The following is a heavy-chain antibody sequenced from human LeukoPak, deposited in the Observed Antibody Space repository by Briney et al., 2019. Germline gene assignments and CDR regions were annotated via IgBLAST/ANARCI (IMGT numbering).Heavy chain of an antibody. CDR1: GSTFSSYT. CDR3: ARAAKYDYVWGSYRSNDAFDI. Sequence: ASVKVSCKASGSTFSSYTISWVRQAPGQGLDWMGRIIPIVGIANYAQKFQGRVTITADKSTSTAYMELSSLRSEDTAVYYCARAAKYDYVWGSYRSNDAFDIWGQGTMVTVSS. CDR2: IIPIVGIA. V-gene: IGHV1-69*02. J-gene: IGHJ3*02. D-gene: IGHD3-16*02.